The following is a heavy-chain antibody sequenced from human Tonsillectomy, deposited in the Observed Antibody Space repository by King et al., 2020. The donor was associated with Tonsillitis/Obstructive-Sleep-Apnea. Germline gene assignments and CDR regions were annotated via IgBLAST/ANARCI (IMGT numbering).Heavy chain of an antibody. Sequence: VQLVESGGGLVQPGGSLRLSCAASGFTFSTYSMNWVRQAPGKGLEYISYISGSASAIYYADSVKGRFTISRDNARNSLYLQMNSLRDEDTAVYYWSRGKSYWGQGTLVTVSS. V-gene: IGHV3-48*02. CDR2: ISGSASAI. J-gene: IGHJ4*02. CDR3: SRGKSY. CDR1: GFTFSTYS.